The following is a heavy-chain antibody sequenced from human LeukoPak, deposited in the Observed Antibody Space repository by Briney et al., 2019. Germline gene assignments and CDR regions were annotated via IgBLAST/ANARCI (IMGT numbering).Heavy chain of an antibody. J-gene: IGHJ4*02. V-gene: IGHV1-69*13. CDR1: GGTFRSYA. CDR3: AALLNYGGNVYYFDY. Sequence: SVKVSCKASGGTFRSYAITWVRQAPGQGLEWMGGIIPIFGTANYARKFQDRVTITADESTSTAYMELSSLRSEDTAVYYCAALLNYGGNVYYFDYWGQGTLVTVSS. D-gene: IGHD4-23*01. CDR2: IIPIFGTA.